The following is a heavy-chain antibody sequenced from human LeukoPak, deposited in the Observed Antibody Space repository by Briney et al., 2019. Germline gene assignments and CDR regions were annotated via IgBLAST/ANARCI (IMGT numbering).Heavy chain of an antibody. CDR2: IGTAGDT. V-gene: IGHV3-13*04. CDR3: ARLGFTKDAFDI. CDR1: GFTFSSYD. D-gene: IGHD2-8*01. J-gene: IGHJ3*02. Sequence: PGGSLRLSCAASGFTFSSYDMHWVRQATGKGLEWVSAIGTAGDTYYPGSVKGRFTISRENAKNSLYLQMNSLRAGDTAVYYCARLGFTKDAFDIWGQGKMVTVSS.